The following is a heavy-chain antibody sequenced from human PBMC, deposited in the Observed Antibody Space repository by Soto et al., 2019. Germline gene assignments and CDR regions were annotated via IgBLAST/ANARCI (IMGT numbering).Heavy chain of an antibody. Sequence: EVQLVESGGGLVQWGGSLRLSCAASGFTFSGYSVNWVRQAPGKGLEWVSYISSGSKTIYYAESVKGRFTVSRDNARNSHYLHKNNLRDEHTAVYYCVREDSLGARSFDYWGQGTHVTVSS. CDR1: GFTFSGYS. CDR2: ISSGSKTI. J-gene: IGHJ4*02. CDR3: VREDSLGARSFDY. V-gene: IGHV3-48*02. D-gene: IGHD1-26*01.